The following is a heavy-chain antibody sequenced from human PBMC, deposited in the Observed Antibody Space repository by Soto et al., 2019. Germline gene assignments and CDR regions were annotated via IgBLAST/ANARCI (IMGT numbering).Heavy chain of an antibody. CDR1: GFTVSSNY. V-gene: IGHV3-66*04. CDR3: ASQNRIAAAALGWFDP. J-gene: IGHJ5*02. CDR2: IYSGGST. Sequence: EVQLVESGGGLVQPGGSLRLSCAASGFTVSSNYMSWVRQAPGKGLEWVSVIYSGGSTYYADSVKGRFTISRDNSKNTLYLQMNSLRAEDTAVYYCASQNRIAAAALGWFDPWGQRTLVTVSS. D-gene: IGHD6-13*01.